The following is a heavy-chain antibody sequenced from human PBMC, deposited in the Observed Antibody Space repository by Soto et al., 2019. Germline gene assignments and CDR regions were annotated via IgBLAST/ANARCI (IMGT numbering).Heavy chain of an antibody. CDR1: GFTFSSYG. Sequence: GGSLRLSCSASGFTFSSYGIHWVRQAPGKGLEWVAVISYDGSNKYYADSVKGRFTISRDNSKNTLYLQMNSLRAEDTAVYYCEISLYRLGKEYYYYGMDVSVQGTTLSVSS. J-gene: IGHJ6*02. V-gene: IGHV3-30*03. D-gene: IGHD7-27*01. CDR2: ISYDGSNK. CDR3: EISLYRLGKEYYYYGMDV.